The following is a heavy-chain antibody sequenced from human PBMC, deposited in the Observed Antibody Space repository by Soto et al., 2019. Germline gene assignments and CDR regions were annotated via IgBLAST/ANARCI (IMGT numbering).Heavy chain of an antibody. CDR3: ARGGSGTYKLDN. CDR2: VNFDGTTT. J-gene: IGHJ4*02. CDR1: GFTFSSHW. D-gene: IGHD3-10*01. V-gene: IGHV3-74*01. Sequence: EVQLVESGGGLLQPGGSLRLSCEASGFTFSSHWRHWVRQTPGKGLVWVSRVNFDGTTTNYADSVKGRLTISRDNAKNTVYLQMNSLRAEDTAVYYCARGGSGTYKLDNWGQGTLVTVSA.